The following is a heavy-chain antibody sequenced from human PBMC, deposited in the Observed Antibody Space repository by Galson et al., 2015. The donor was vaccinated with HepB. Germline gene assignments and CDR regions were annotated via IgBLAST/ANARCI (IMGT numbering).Heavy chain of an antibody. CDR2: TCSGGAK. Sequence: SLRLSCAASGFSFISHSMNWVRHSPGKGLEWLAYTCSGGAKYYADSARGRFTPSRDNAKKPKYLHMSSLRVEDTGIYYCARNPASYDYYNMDVWGQGTTVTVSS. V-gene: IGHV3-48*01. J-gene: IGHJ6*02. CDR3: ARNPASYDYYNMDV. D-gene: IGHD6-25*01. CDR1: GFSFISHS.